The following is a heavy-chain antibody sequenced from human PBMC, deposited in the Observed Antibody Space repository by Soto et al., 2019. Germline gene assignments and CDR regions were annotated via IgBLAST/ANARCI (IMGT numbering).Heavy chain of an antibody. CDR3: ASSLYGSGSYLDH. D-gene: IGHD3-10*01. CDR2: TWHDGNSK. J-gene: IGHJ4*02. Sequence: GGSLRLSCAASGFTFSNFGMHWVCQAPGKGLEWVAVTWHDGNSKYYADSVKGRFTISRDNSKNTLSLQMVSLRAEDTAVYYTASSLYGSGSYLDHWGQGTLVTVTS. CDR1: GFTFSNFG. V-gene: IGHV3-33*03.